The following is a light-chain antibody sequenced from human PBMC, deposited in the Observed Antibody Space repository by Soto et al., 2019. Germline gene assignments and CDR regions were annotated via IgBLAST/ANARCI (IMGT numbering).Light chain of an antibody. J-gene: IGKJ1*01. Sequence: AIRLTQSQSSRSASVGDRVTISCRASQGVGNDLAWYQQKPGQAPRLLIFGASTLHSGIPSRFSGSGSGTDFTLTISSLQSEDFAIYYCQQYYNFSRTFGQGTKVDIK. V-gene: IGKV1-6*01. CDR1: QGVGND. CDR3: QQYYNFSRT. CDR2: GAS.